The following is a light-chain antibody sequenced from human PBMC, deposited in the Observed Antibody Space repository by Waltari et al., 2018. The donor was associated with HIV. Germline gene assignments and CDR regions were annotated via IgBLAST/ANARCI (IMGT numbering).Light chain of an antibody. V-gene: IGLV2-14*01. J-gene: IGLJ2*01. CDR3: SSYTTNSTPVV. CDR1: STDVSFYTY. Sequence: QSALTQPASVSGSPGQSITISCTGTSTDVSFYTYVSWYQLHPGKAPKLIIYEVNNRPSGVSNRFSGSKSGNTASLTISGLQAEDEADYYCSSYTTNSTPVVFGGGTKLTVL. CDR2: EVN.